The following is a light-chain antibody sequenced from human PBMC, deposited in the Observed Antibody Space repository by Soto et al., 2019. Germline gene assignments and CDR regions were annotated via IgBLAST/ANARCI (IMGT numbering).Light chain of an antibody. J-gene: IGKJ4*01. CDR3: QQNYSTPLA. CDR1: QSINRD. CDR2: AAF. V-gene: IGKV1-39*01. Sequence: DIQMTQSPFSLSASVGDRVTITCRASQSINRDLNWYQQKPGKAPNLLIYAAFTLESGVPSRFSGSGSGTDFTLTISSLQLEDFATYYCQQNYSTPLAFGGGTKVEI.